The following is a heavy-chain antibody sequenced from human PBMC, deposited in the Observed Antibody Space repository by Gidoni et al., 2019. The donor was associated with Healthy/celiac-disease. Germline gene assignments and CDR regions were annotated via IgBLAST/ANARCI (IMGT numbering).Heavy chain of an antibody. D-gene: IGHD3-22*01. V-gene: IGHV1-2*02. Sequence: QVQLVQSGAEVKKPGASVKVSCKASGYTFTGYYMHWVRQAPAQGLEWMGWINPNSGGTNYAQKFQGRVTMTRDTSISTAYMELSRLRSDDTAVYYCAREGIENYYDSSGYYPASPPYYYYYGMDVWGQGTTVTVSS. J-gene: IGHJ6*02. CDR1: GYTFTGYY. CDR2: INPNSGGT. CDR3: AREGIENYYDSSGYYPASPPYYYYYGMDV.